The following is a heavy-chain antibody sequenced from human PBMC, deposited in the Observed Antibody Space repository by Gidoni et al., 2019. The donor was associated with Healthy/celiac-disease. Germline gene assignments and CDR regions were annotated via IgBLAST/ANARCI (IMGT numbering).Heavy chain of an antibody. CDR2: IYYSGST. J-gene: IGHJ6*03. CDR3: ATQVVAANYYYYMDV. Sequence: QVQLQESGPGLVNPSETLSLTCTVSGGSISSYYWSWIRQPPGKGLEWIGYIYYSGSTNYNPSLKSRVTISVDTSKNQFSLKLSSVTAADTAVYYCATQVVAANYYYYMDVWGKGTTVTVSS. CDR1: GGSISSYY. D-gene: IGHD2-15*01. V-gene: IGHV4-59*01.